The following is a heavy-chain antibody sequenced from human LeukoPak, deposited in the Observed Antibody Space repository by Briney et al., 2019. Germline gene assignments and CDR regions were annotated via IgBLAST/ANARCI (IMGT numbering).Heavy chain of an antibody. CDR1: GGSISSGGYS. D-gene: IGHD4-4*01. V-gene: IGHV4-30-2*01. Sequence: SQTLSLTCAVSGGSISSGGYSWSWIRQPPGKGLEWIGYIYHSGSTYYNPSLKSRVTISVDTSKNQFSLKLSSVTAADTAVYYCARRLPTETVTASGTFDYWGQGTLVTVSS. J-gene: IGHJ4*02. CDR2: IYHSGST. CDR3: ARRLPTETVTASGTFDY.